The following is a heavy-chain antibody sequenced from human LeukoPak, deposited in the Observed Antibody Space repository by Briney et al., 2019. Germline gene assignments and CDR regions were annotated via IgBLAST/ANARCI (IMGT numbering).Heavy chain of an antibody. Sequence: ASVKVSCKASGYTFTSYGISWVRQAPGQGVEWMGWISAYNGNKNYAQKLQGRVTMTTDTSTSTAYMELRSLRSDDTAVYYCARDQGYCGGDCRDAFDIWGQGTMVTVSS. CDR1: GYTFTSYG. J-gene: IGHJ3*02. D-gene: IGHD2-21*02. CDR3: ARDQGYCGGDCRDAFDI. V-gene: IGHV1-18*01. CDR2: ISAYNGNK.